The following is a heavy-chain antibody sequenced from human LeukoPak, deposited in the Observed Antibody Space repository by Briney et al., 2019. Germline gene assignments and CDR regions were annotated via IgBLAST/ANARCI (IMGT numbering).Heavy chain of an antibody. CDR3: ARLYFSRNVFIPARWDY. CDR2: INHSGRT. J-gene: IGHJ4*02. CDR1: GGSFSGYY. Sequence: SETLSLTCAVYGGSFSGYYWSWLRQPPGKGLEWIGEINHSGRTNYNPSLKSRVTISVDTSKNQFSLTLSSVTAADTAVYYCARLYFSRNVFIPARWDYWGQGTLVTVSS. V-gene: IGHV4-34*01. D-gene: IGHD3-3*01.